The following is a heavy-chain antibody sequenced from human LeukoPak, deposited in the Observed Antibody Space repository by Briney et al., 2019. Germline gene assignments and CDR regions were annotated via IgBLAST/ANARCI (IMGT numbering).Heavy chain of an antibody. CDR2: IWNDGSNK. CDR1: GFTFSTYG. D-gene: IGHD6-13*01. J-gene: IGHJ4*02. Sequence: GGSLRLSCAASGFTFSTYGMHWVRQAPGKGLEWVAVIWNDGSNKYYADSVKGRFTISRDNSKNTLYLQMNSLRAGDTAVYYCAKSFGYSRSWFDNWGQGTLVTVSS. V-gene: IGHV3-33*06. CDR3: AKSFGYSRSWFDN.